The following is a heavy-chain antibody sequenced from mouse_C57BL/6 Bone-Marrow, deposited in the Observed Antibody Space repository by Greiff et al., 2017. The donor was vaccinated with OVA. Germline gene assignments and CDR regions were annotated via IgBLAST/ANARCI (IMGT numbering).Heavy chain of an antibody. CDR1: GYTFTSYW. D-gene: IGHD2-3*01. J-gene: IGHJ4*01. CDR3: ARWNGYYTFYYAMDY. CDR2: IHPNSGST. V-gene: IGHV1-64*01. Sequence: QVQLQQPGAELVKPGASVKLSCKASGYTFTSYWMHWVKQRPGQGLEWIGMIHPNSGSTNYNEKFKSKATLTVDKSSSTAYMQLSSLTSEDSAVYYCARWNGYYTFYYAMDYWGQGTSVTVSS.